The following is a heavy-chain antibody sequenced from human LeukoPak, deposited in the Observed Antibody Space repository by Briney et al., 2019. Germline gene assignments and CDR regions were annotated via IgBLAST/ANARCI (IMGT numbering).Heavy chain of an antibody. CDR1: GFTFSSYS. CDR2: ISGSSSYI. V-gene: IGHV3-21*01. D-gene: IGHD6-13*01. CDR3: ARAPIAAAGTDY. J-gene: IGHJ4*02. Sequence: GGSLRLSCAASGFTFSSYSMNWVRQAPGKGLEWVSSISGSSSYIYYADSVKGRFTISRDNAKNSLYLQMNSLRAEDTAVYYCARAPIAAAGTDYWGQGTLVTVSS.